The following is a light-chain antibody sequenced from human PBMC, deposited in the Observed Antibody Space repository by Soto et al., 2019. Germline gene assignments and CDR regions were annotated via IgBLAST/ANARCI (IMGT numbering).Light chain of an antibody. J-gene: IGKJ2*01. CDR2: DAS. Sequence: DIQMTQSPSTLSASVGDRVTITCRASQSISSWLAWYQQKPGKAPKLLIYDASSLESGVTSRFSGSGSGTEFPLTISSVEHDDFAYCARQQYNSYYSFGQGPKLEIK. CDR1: QSISSW. V-gene: IGKV1-5*01. CDR3: QQYNSYYS.